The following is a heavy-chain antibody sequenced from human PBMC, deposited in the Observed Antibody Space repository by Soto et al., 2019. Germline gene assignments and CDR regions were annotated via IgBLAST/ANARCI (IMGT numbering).Heavy chain of an antibody. V-gene: IGHV3-30*18. CDR1: EFSFSSNG. CDR2: ISGDGSKR. Sequence: PGRSLRLSCAASEFSFSSNGMQWVRQAAGKGLEWVAGISGDGSKRYYADSLKGRFTISRDNSKNMLHLQMNNLRPEDTAVYYCVKSAIMTDVLKDYYGMDLWGQGTTVTASS. CDR3: VKSAIMTDVLKDYYGMDL. J-gene: IGHJ6*02. D-gene: IGHD2-8*01.